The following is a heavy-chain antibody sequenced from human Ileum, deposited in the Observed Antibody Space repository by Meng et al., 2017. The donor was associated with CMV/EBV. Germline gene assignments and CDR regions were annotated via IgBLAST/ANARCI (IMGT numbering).Heavy chain of an antibody. D-gene: IGHD6-6*01. CDR3: ARVWGIAVRPLDY. V-gene: IGHV4-30-4*01. Sequence: PQQLGHWLVKPPTTLSLPRPFFGAPNSSGNYFWGWNRQPPGKGLEWIGHIHDSGSTYYNPSLQSRVTISVDTSKNQFSLKLSSVTAADTAVYYCARVWGIAVRPLDYWGQGTLVTVSS. J-gene: IGHJ4*02. CDR1: GAPNSSGNYF. CDR2: IHDSGST.